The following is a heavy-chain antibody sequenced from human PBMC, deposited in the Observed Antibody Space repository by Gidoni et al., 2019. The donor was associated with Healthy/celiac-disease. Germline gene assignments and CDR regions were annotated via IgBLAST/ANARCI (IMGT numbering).Heavy chain of an antibody. Sequence: EVQLVQSGAEVKNPGESLKTACKCAGHSVTRYWIGWVRQLPGKDLEWMWIIYPGASDTRYSPSFQGQVTISADKSNSTAYLQWSSLKASDTAVYYCARTRGSYYVGAIDYWGQGTLVTVSS. V-gene: IGHV5-51*01. CDR3: ARTRGSYYVGAIDY. CDR2: IYPGASDT. D-gene: IGHD1-26*01. J-gene: IGHJ4*02. CDR1: GHSVTRYW.